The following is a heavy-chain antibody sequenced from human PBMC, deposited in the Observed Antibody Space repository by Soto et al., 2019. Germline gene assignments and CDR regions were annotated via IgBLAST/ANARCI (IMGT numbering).Heavy chain of an antibody. CDR3: AKAPDGYSYGYYWYFDL. D-gene: IGHD5-18*01. Sequence: PGGSLRLSCAASGFTFSSYAMSWVRQAPGKGLEWVSTTSGSGSSTYYADSVKGRFTISRDNSKNTVYLQMNSLRAQDTAVYYCAKAPDGYSYGYYWYFDLWGRVTLVTVSS. V-gene: IGHV3-23*01. CDR1: GFTFSSYA. CDR2: TSGSGSST. J-gene: IGHJ2*01.